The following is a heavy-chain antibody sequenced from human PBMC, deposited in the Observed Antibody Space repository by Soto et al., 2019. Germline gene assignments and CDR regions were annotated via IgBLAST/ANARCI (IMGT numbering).Heavy chain of an antibody. Sequence: SVKVSCKASGFTFTSSAMQWVRQARGQRLEWIGWIVVGSGNTNYAQKFQERVTITRDMSTSTAYMELSSLRSEDTAVYYCATQYYYDSSASGHSGYFAYWGQGSLVRVAS. D-gene: IGHD3-22*01. CDR2: IVVGSGNT. J-gene: IGHJ4*02. CDR1: GFTFTSSA. V-gene: IGHV1-58*02. CDR3: ATQYYYDSSASGHSGYFAY.